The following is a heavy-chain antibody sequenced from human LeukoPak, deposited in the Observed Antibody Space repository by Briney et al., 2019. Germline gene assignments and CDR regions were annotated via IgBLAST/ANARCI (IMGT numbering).Heavy chain of an antibody. Sequence: SETLSLTCTVSGGSISSYYWSWIRQPPGKGLEWIGYIYYSGSTNYNPSLKSRVTISVDTSKNQFSLKVSSVTAADTAVYYCARESSSLSYFDYWVQGTLVTVCS. CDR3: ARESSSLSYFDY. CDR2: IYYSGST. CDR1: GGSISSYY. V-gene: IGHV4-59*01. J-gene: IGHJ4*02. D-gene: IGHD6-13*01.